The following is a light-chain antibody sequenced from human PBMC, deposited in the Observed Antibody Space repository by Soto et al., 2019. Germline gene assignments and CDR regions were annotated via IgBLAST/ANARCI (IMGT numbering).Light chain of an antibody. V-gene: IGLV2-8*01. Sequence: QSALTQPPSASGSPGQSVTICCTGTKNDIGVYDFVSWYQHHPGKAPRLIIYEVVQRPSGVPDRFSGSKSGNTASLTVSGLQAADEADYFCKSYAGSNTYVFGSGTKVTV. CDR2: EVV. CDR3: KSYAGSNTYV. CDR1: KNDIGVYDF. J-gene: IGLJ1*01.